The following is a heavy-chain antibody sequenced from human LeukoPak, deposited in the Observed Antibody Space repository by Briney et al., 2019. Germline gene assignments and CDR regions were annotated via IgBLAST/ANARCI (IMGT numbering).Heavy chain of an antibody. CDR1: GGSISSSSYY. Sequence: SETLSLTCTVSGGSISSSSYYWAWIRQPPGKGLEWIGSIYYSGSTYYNPSLKSRVTISVDTSKNQFSLKLSSVTAADTAVYYCARAGYSYGIDFDYWGQGTLVTVSS. J-gene: IGHJ4*02. CDR2: IYYSGST. D-gene: IGHD5-18*01. CDR3: ARAGYSYGIDFDY. V-gene: IGHV4-39*07.